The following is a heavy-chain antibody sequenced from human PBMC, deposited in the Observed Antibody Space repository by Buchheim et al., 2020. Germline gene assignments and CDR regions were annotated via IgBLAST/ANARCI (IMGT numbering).Heavy chain of an antibody. CDR3: AKGLHSRNYVSFDS. D-gene: IGHD3-16*01. CDR1: GFTFNNYA. Sequence: EVQLLESGGGLVQPGGSLRLSCAASGFTFNNYAMNWVRQTPGKGLEWVSGISGNGDSTYYADSVWGRFTPSRDNSKNTMYLQMNNLRVEDMAIYYCAKGLHSRNYVSFDSWGQGTL. CDR2: ISGNGDST. J-gene: IGHJ4*02. V-gene: IGHV3-23*01.